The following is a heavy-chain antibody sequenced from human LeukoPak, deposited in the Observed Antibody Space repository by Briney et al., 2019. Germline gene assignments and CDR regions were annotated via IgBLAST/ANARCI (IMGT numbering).Heavy chain of an antibody. D-gene: IGHD2-2*01. V-gene: IGHV4-59*12. CDR2: IFYTGST. CDR1: GGSISSYY. J-gene: IGHJ3*02. Sequence: PSETLSLTCTVSGGSISSYYWSWIRQLPGKGLEWIGYIFYTGSTNYNPSLKSRVTISVDTSKNQFSLKLSSVTAADTAVYYCARGPPMRAFDIWGQGTMVTVSS. CDR3: ARGPPMRAFDI.